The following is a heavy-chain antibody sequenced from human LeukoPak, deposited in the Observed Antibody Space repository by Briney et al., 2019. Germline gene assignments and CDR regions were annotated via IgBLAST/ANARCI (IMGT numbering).Heavy chain of an antibody. CDR2: IYYSGSS. D-gene: IGHD6-13*01. Sequence: SETLSLTCTVSGGSISSGGYYWSWIRQHPGKGLEWIGYIYYSGSSYYNPYLQSRITISVDTSKNQFSLKLSSVTAADTAVYSCARAYTSSCRWFDPWGQGTLVTVSS. CDR3: ARAYTSSCRWFDP. J-gene: IGHJ5*02. V-gene: IGHV4-31*03. CDR1: GGSISSGGYY.